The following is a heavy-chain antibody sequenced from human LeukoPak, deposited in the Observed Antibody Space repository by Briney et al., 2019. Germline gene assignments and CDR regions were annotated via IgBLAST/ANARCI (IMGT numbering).Heavy chain of an antibody. CDR2: INTDGSGSGT. CDR1: GFTFSSDW. Sequence: GGSLRLSCAASGFTFSSDWMHWVRQAPGKGLVWVSRINTDGSGSGTSYADSVKGRFTISRDNAKNALYLQMNSLRVEDTAVYYCPRDLRSAADYWGQGTLVTVSS. CDR3: PRDLRSAADY. J-gene: IGHJ4*02. V-gene: IGHV3-74*01.